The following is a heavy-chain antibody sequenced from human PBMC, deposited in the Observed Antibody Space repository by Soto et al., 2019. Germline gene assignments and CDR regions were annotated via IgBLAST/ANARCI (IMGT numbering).Heavy chain of an antibody. D-gene: IGHD3-22*01. Sequence: QLQLQESGPGLVKPSETLSLTCTVSGGSISSSSYYWGWIRQPPGKGLEWIGSIYYSGSTYYNPSLKSRVTISVDTSKNQFSLKLSSVTAADTAVYYCARHEVYDSSGFFYNWYFDLWGRGTLVTVSS. CDR2: IYYSGST. V-gene: IGHV4-39*01. CDR3: ARHEVYDSSGFFYNWYFDL. J-gene: IGHJ2*01. CDR1: GGSISSSSYY.